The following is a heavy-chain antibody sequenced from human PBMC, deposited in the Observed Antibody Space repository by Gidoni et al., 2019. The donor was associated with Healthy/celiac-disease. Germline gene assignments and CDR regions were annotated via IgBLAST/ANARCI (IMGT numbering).Heavy chain of an antibody. CDR2: ISGSGGST. CDR3: AKEYIVVVPAATPDAFDI. Sequence: EVQLLESGGGLVQPGGSLRLSCAASGFTFSSYAMSWVRQAPGKGLEWVSAISGSGGSTYYADSVKGRFTISRDNSKKTLYLQMNSLRAEDTAVYYCAKEYIVVVPAATPDAFDIWGQGTMVTVSS. CDR1: GFTFSSYA. D-gene: IGHD2-2*01. J-gene: IGHJ3*02. V-gene: IGHV3-23*01.